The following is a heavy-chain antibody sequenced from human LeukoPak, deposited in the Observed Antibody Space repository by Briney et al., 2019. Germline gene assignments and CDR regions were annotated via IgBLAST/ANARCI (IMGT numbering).Heavy chain of an antibody. CDR2: VKQDGSEK. D-gene: IGHD5-12*01. V-gene: IGHV3-7*01. Sequence: PGGSLRLSCAASGFTFSTYWMSWIRQAPGRGLEWVAHVKQDGSEKYYVDSVKGRFTISRDNAKNSLYLQMNSLRAEDTAVYYCARGVASPADYWGQGTLVTVSS. CDR1: GFTFSTYW. CDR3: ARGVASPADY. J-gene: IGHJ4*02.